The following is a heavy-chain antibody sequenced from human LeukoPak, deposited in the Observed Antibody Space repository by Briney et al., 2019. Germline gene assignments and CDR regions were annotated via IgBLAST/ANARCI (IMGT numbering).Heavy chain of an antibody. Sequence: GGSLRLSCAASGFTVSSNYMSWVRQAPGKGLEWVSVIYSGGSTYYADSVKGRFTISRDNSKNTLYLQMNSLRAEDTAVYYCARGYCSGGSCHWFDPWGQGTLVTVSS. V-gene: IGHV3-53*01. D-gene: IGHD2-15*01. CDR1: GFTVSSNY. CDR3: ARGYCSGGSCHWFDP. CDR2: IYSGGST. J-gene: IGHJ5*02.